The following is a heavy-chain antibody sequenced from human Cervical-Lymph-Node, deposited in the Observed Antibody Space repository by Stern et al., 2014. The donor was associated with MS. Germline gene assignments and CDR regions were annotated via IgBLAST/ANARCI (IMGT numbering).Heavy chain of an antibody. CDR1: GDSIRSYS. CDR3: ARDLTYFDY. CDR2: VYYSGSS. Sequence: QVQLQESGPGLVKPSETLSLTCTVSGDSIRSYSWSWIRQPPGKGLEWIGYVYYSGSSSYNPSLKSRVSISVDTSRNQISLKLRSVTAADTAVYYCARDLTYFDYWGQGTLVTVSS. D-gene: IGHD3-16*01. J-gene: IGHJ4*02. V-gene: IGHV4-59*01.